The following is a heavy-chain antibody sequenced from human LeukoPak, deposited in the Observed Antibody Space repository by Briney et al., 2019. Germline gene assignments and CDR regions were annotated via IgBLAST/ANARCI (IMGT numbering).Heavy chain of an antibody. J-gene: IGHJ3*02. CDR2: IYTSGST. CDR1: VGSISSGSYY. CDR3: AREQGDAFDI. Sequence: PSETLSLTCTVSVGSISSGSYYWSWIRQPAGKGLEWIGRIYTSGSTNYNPSLKSRVTISVDTSKNQFSLKLSSVTAADTAVYYCAREQGDAFDIWGQGTMVTVSS. V-gene: IGHV4-61*02.